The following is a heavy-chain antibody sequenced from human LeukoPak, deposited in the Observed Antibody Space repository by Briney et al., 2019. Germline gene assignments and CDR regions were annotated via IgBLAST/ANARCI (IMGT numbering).Heavy chain of an antibody. Sequence: GGSLRLFCAASGFTFSSYWMQWVRQAPGKGLVWVARINIDGSSTNNADSVKGRFTISRDNAKNTLYLQMNSLRAEDTAFYYCAREITTNGGRYFDYWGQGTLVTVSS. V-gene: IGHV3-74*01. D-gene: IGHD7-27*01. CDR3: AREITTNGGRYFDY. CDR2: INIDGSST. CDR1: GFTFSSYW. J-gene: IGHJ4*02.